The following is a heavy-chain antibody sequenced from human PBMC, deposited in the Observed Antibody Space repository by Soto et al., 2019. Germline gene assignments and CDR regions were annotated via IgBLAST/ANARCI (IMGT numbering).Heavy chain of an antibody. CDR3: AREYYDFWSGYYQEDEDYYYYYMDV. D-gene: IGHD3-3*01. CDR2: ISSSSSYI. V-gene: IGHV3-21*01. J-gene: IGHJ6*03. Sequence: GGSLRLSCAASGFTFSSYSMNWVRQAPGKGLEWVSSISSSSSYIYYADSVKGRFTISRDNAKNSLYLQMNSLRAEDTAVYYCAREYYDFWSGYYQEDEDYYYYYMDVWGKGTTVTVSS. CDR1: GFTFSSYS.